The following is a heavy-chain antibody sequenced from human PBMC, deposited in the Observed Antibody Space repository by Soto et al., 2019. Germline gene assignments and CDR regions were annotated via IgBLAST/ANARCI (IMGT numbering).Heavy chain of an antibody. CDR3: VKEKLYSNYEYYFDS. CDR2: ISWHSGTI. Sequence: LRLSCAASGFSFRNYGMHWVRRVPWKGLEWVSGISWHSGTIGYADSVRGRFTISRDNAKNSLYLQMNSLRPEDTALYYCVKEKLYSNYEYYFDSWGQGTLVTVSS. D-gene: IGHD4-4*01. J-gene: IGHJ4*02. V-gene: IGHV3-9*01. CDR1: GFSFRNYG.